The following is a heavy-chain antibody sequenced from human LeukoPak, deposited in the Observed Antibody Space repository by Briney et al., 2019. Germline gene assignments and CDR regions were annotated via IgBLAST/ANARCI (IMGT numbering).Heavy chain of an antibody. CDR1: GFTFSSYA. D-gene: IGHD5-18*01. CDR3: ASSDTAMVTYNY. J-gene: IGHJ4*02. CDR2: ISGSGGST. Sequence: GGSLRLSCAASGFTFSSYAMSWVRQAPGKGLEWVSAISGSGGSTYYADSAKGRFTISRDNSKNTLYLQMNSLRAEDTAVYYCASSDTAMVTYNYWGQGTLVTVSS. V-gene: IGHV3-23*01.